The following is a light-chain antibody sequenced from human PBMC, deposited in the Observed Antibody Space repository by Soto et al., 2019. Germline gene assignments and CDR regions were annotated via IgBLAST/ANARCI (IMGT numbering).Light chain of an antibody. CDR1: QSVSSY. CDR2: DAS. CDR3: QQYNNWPFT. Sequence: EIVLTQSPATLSLSPGERATLSCWASQSVSSYLAWYQHKPGQAPRLLIYDASTRATGIPARFSGSGSGTEFTLTISSLQSEDFAVYYCQQYNNWPFTFGPGTKVDIK. V-gene: IGKV3-15*01. J-gene: IGKJ3*01.